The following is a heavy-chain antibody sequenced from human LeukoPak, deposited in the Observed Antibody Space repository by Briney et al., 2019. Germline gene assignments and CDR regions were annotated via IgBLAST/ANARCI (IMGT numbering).Heavy chain of an antibody. V-gene: IGHV3-74*01. CDR3: ARIGPSGSGSYFFLDP. D-gene: IGHD3-10*01. CDR1: GFTFSAYW. CDR2: IDDDGSGA. J-gene: IGHJ5*02. Sequence: GGSLRLSCAASGFTFSAYWMHRVRQAPGMGLVWVSRIDDDGSGASYADSVKGRFTISRDNARNTLYLQMNSLRAEDTAVYYCARIGPSGSGSYFFLDPWGQGTPVTVSS.